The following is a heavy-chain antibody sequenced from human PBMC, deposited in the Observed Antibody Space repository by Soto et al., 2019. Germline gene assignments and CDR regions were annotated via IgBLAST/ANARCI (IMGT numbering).Heavy chain of an antibody. J-gene: IGHJ4*02. CDR3: ARKGYYPSGRINLFDS. Sequence: QVQLQESGPGLVKPSETLSLICTVAGHSINSDYYWGWIRQPPGKGLEWIGSIYPGGGTYYNPSLKSRVTISIETSKNQFSLRLTSVTAADTAMYYCARKGYYPSGRINLFDSWGQGTLVTVSS. V-gene: IGHV4-38-2*02. CDR2: IYPGGGT. D-gene: IGHD3-10*01. CDR1: GHSINSDYY.